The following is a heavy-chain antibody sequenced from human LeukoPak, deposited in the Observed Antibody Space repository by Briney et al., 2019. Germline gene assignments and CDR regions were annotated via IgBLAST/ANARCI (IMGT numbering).Heavy chain of an antibody. CDR1: GGSISSNSYY. CDR2: IYYSGST. J-gene: IGHJ6*03. V-gene: IGHV4-39*07. CDR3: ARRCSSWFCYYYMDV. Sequence: SETLSLTCSVSGGSISSNSYYWGWIRQPPGKGLEWIGSIYYSGSTYYNPSLKSRVTISVDTSKNQFSLILSSVTAADTAVYYCARRCSSWFCYYYMDVWGKGTTVTISS. D-gene: IGHD6-13*01.